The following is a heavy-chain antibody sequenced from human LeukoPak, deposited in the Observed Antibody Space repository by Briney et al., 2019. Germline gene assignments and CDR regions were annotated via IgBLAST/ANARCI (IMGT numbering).Heavy chain of an antibody. CDR3: ARDRPTAMESSFYFYGMDV. Sequence: ASVKVSCKASGYTFTSYGISWVPQAPGQGLEWMGWINSYNGNTNYAQKLQGRVTMTTDTSTSTAYMEVRSLRSDDTAVFYCARDRPTAMESSFYFYGMDVWGQGTTVTVSS. D-gene: IGHD5-18*01. J-gene: IGHJ6*02. CDR1: GYTFTSYG. CDR2: INSYNGNT. V-gene: IGHV1-18*01.